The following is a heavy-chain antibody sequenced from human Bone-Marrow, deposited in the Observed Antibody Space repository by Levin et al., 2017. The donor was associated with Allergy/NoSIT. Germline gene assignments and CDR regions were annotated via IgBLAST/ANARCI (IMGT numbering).Heavy chain of an antibody. V-gene: IGHV4-34*01. Sequence: SETLSLTCAVYGGSFSGYYWSWIRQPPGKGLEWIGEINHSGSTNYNPSLKSRVTISVDTSKNQFSLKLSSVTAADTAVYYCARETRYGDNFDYWGQGTLVTVSS. CDR1: GGSFSGYY. J-gene: IGHJ4*02. CDR3: ARETRYGDNFDY. D-gene: IGHD4-17*01. CDR2: INHSGST.